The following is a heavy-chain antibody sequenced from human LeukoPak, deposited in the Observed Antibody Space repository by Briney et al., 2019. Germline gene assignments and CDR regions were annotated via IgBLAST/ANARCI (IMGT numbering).Heavy chain of an antibody. D-gene: IGHD3-10*01. CDR3: ARSSITMVRGVPYEDYGMDV. V-gene: IGHV1-69*06. CDR2: IIPIFGTA. Sequence: SVKVSWKASGGTFSSYAISWVRQAPGQGLEWMGGIIPIFGTANYAQKFQGRVTITADKSTSTAYMELSSLRSEDTAVYYCARSSITMVRGVPYEDYGMDVWGKGTTVTVSS. J-gene: IGHJ6*04. CDR1: GGTFSSYA.